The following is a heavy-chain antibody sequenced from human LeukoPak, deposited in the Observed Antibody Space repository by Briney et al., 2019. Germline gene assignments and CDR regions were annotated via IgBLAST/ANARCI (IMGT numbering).Heavy chain of an antibody. V-gene: IGHV4-59*08. J-gene: IGHJ2*01. CDR3: ARRPDYYDSVSWFFDL. D-gene: IGHD3-22*01. CDR1: GGSISTYY. Sequence: PSETLSLTCTVSGGSISTYYWNWIRQPPGKGLEWIGFIYHSGSTHYNPSLKSRVTLSVDTSKRHFSLKLSSVTAADTAVYYCARRPDYYDSVSWFFDLWGRGTLVTVSS. CDR2: IYHSGST.